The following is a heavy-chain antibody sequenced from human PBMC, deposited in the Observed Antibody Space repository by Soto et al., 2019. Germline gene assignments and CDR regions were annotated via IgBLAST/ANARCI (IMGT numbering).Heavy chain of an antibody. CDR1: GFIFSSYN. V-gene: IGHV3-21*01. CDR2: ISSSGSYI. CDR3: AWEGYYYDTPVHPPWFDP. Sequence: EVQLVESGGGLVKPGGSLRLSCAASGFIFSSYNMNWVRQAPGKGLEWVSSISSSGSYIFYADSVEGRFTISRDNAKNSLYLQMNSLRAEDTAVYYCAWEGYYYDTPVHPPWFDPLGRGTLVTVSS. J-gene: IGHJ5*02. D-gene: IGHD3-22*01.